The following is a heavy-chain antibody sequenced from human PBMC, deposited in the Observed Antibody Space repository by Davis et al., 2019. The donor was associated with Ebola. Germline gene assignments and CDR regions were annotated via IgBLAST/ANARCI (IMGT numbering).Heavy chain of an antibody. CDR2: ITGRGDYI. J-gene: IGHJ3*02. CDR1: GFTFTTYA. CDR3: ARDRTGGDIVATNDAFDI. Sequence: GESLKISCAASGFTFTTYAMHWVRQAPGKGLEWVAGITGRGDYIEYADSVKGRFTISRDNSKSTLHLVMSSLRVEDTAVYYCARDRTGGDIVATNDAFDIWGQGTVVTVSS. D-gene: IGHD5-12*01. V-gene: IGHV3-23*01.